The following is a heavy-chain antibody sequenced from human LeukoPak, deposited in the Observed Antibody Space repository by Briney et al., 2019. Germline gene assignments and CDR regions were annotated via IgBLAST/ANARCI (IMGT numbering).Heavy chain of an antibody. CDR1: GVSMSSYAYY. V-gene: IGHV3-23*01. Sequence: ETLSLTCSVSGVSMSSYAYYWSWVRQAPGKGPEWVSTISSSGVNTYYADSVKGRFTISRDTSSNTLYLQMNSLTVEDTAVYYCAKDRGGNPNWFFDVWAVAPWSLSPQ. D-gene: IGHD3-10*01. CDR2: ISSSGVNT. CDR3: AKDRGGNPNWFFDV. J-gene: IGHJ2*01.